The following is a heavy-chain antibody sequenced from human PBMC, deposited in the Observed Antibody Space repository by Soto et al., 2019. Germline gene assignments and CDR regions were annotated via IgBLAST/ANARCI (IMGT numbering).Heavy chain of an antibody. D-gene: IGHD2-15*01. CDR2: IYHSGST. CDR1: GGSISSGGYS. Sequence: QLQLQESGSGLVKPSQTLSLTCAVSGGSISSGGYSWSWIRQPPGKGLEWIGYIYHSGSTYYNPSLKSRVTIAVDRSKNQFSLKLSSVTAADTAVYYCARDGGPGLTDAFDIWGQGTMVTVSS. V-gene: IGHV4-30-2*01. CDR3: ARDGGPGLTDAFDI. J-gene: IGHJ3*02.